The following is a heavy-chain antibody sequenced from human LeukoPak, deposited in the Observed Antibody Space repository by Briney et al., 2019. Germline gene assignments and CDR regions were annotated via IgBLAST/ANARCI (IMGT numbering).Heavy chain of an antibody. J-gene: IGHJ5*02. CDR1: GFTVSSNY. D-gene: IGHD6-19*01. CDR2: LYSGGTT. V-gene: IGHV3-53*01. Sequence: GALRLSCAASGFTVSSNYMSWVRQAPGKGLEWVSILYSGGTTYYADSVKGRFTISREHSKNTLYLQMNSLRAEDTAVYYCARGYSSGWYSNHWGQGNLVTVSS. CDR3: ARGYSSGWYSNH.